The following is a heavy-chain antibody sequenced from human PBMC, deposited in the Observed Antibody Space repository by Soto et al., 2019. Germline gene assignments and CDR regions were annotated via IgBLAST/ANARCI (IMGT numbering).Heavy chain of an antibody. CDR2: ISSSSSYI. V-gene: IGHV3-21*01. D-gene: IGHD6-6*01. CDR1: RFTFSSYN. CDR3: ARDWASGEQLVLPLGY. J-gene: IGHJ4*02. Sequence: GGSLRLSCAASRFTFSSYNMNWVRQAPGKGLEWVSSISSSSSYIYYAASVKGRFTISRDNAKNSLYLQMNSLRAEDTAVYYCARDWASGEQLVLPLGYWGQGTLVTVS.